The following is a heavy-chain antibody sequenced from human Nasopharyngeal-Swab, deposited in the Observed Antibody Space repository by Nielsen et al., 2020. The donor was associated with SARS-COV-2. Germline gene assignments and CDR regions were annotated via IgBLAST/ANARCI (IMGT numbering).Heavy chain of an antibody. CDR1: GFTFDDYA. CDR3: AKASNPAVAGDFDY. CDR2: ISWNSGSI. V-gene: IGHV3-9*01. D-gene: IGHD6-19*01. J-gene: IGHJ4*02. Sequence: SLKISCAASGFTFDDYAMHWVRQAPGKGLEWVSGISWNSGSIGYADSVKGRFTTSRDNAKNPLYLQMNSLRAEDTALYYCAKASNPAVAGDFDYWGQGTLVTVSS.